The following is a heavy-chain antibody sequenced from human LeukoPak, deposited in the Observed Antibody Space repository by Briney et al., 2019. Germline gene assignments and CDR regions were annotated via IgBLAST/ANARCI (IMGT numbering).Heavy chain of an antibody. D-gene: IGHD3-22*01. Sequence: GGSLRLSCAASGFTSSGSAMHWVRQASGKGLEWIGRIRSKANSYATAYAASVKGRFTISRDDSKNTAYLQMNSLKTEDTAVYYCTRHPNDSSDSYSWYFDSWGQGTLVTVSS. CDR3: TRHPNDSSDSYSWYFDS. J-gene: IGHJ4*02. V-gene: IGHV3-73*01. CDR1: GFTSSGSA. CDR2: IRSKANSYAT.